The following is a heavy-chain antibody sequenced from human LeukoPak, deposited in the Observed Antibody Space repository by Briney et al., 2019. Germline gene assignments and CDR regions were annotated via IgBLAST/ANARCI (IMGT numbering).Heavy chain of an antibody. D-gene: IGHD3-22*01. V-gene: IGHV4-59*08. CDR2: IYYTGTT. Sequence: PSETLSLTCTVSGDSISSHDWSWLRRPPGQGLQWFGNIYYTGTTNYNPSLKSRVTISVDTSNKQVSLKLSSVTAADTAVYYCARQFLYYYDSSGHYYYFDYWGQGTLVTVSS. J-gene: IGHJ4*02. CDR3: ARQFLYYYDSSGHYYYFDY. CDR1: GDSISSHD.